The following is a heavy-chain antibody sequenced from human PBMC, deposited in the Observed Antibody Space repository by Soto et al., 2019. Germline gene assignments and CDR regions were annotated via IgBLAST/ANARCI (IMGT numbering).Heavy chain of an antibody. CDR3: ARAETIVKTPSDY. CDR1: GFTFSNFA. Sequence: EVQLVESGEGLVQPGGSLRLSCAASGFTFSNFAMHWVRQAPGKGLEYVSAISHNGGSTYYADSVKGRFTISRDNSKNTLYLQMGSLRAEDMAVYYCARAETIVKTPSDYWGQGALVTVSS. D-gene: IGHD2-21*01. J-gene: IGHJ4*02. V-gene: IGHV3-64*02. CDR2: ISHNGGST.